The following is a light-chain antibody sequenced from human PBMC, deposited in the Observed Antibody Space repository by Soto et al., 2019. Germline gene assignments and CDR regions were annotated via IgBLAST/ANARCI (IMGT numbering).Light chain of an antibody. CDR3: QHRGNWLGT. J-gene: IGKJ3*01. V-gene: IGKV3-11*01. CDR2: DAS. Sequence: EIVLTQSPATLSLSPGERATLSCTASQSVSSFLAWYQQKSGQTPRLLIYDASNMPPGIPARFSGSGSGTDFPLTISSREPEDFAVYYCQHRGNWLGTFGPGTKVDVK. CDR1: QSVSSF.